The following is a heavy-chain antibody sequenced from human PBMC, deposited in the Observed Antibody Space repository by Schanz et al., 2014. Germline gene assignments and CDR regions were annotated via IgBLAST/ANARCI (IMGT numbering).Heavy chain of an antibody. CDR1: GGTFSSYT. CDR3: AKHVRSLTGNDY. CDR2: IIPVLNIA. J-gene: IGHJ4*02. Sequence: QLQLVQSGAEVKKPGSSVKVSCKLSGGTFSSYTISWMRQAPGQGLEWMGKIIPVLNIATYAQRFQGRVTMTADTSTSTAYMDLRSLRSDDTAVYYCAKHVRSLTGNDYWGQGTLVTVSS. V-gene: IGHV1-69*02. D-gene: IGHD3-9*01.